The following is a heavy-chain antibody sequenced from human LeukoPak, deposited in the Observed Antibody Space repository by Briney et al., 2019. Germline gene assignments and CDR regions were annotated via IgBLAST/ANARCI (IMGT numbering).Heavy chain of an antibody. J-gene: IGHJ5*02. CDR1: GFTFSSYA. CDR2: ISYDGSNK. Sequence: GRSLRLSCAASGFTFSSYAMHWVRQAPGEGLEWVAVISYDGSNKYYADSVKGRFTISRDNSKNTLYLQMNSLRAEDTAVYYCARERGVPCSGGSCYFRGWSDPWGQGTLVTVSS. V-gene: IGHV3-30*04. D-gene: IGHD2-15*01. CDR3: ARERGVPCSGGSCYFRGWSDP.